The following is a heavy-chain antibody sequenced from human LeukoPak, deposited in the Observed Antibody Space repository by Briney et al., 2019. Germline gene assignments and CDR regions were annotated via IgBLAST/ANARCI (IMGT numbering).Heavy chain of an antibody. V-gene: IGHV3-7*01. J-gene: IGHJ4*02. CDR1: GFTFRSYW. D-gene: IGHD3-9*01. CDR3: ARDRYFDWLLYLDY. Sequence: PGGSLRLSCAASGFTFRSYWMSWVRQAPGKGLEWVANIKEDGSEKYYVDSVKGRFTISRDNAKNSVYLQMNSLRAEDTAVYYCARDRYFDWLLYLDYWGQGTLVTVSS. CDR2: IKEDGSEK.